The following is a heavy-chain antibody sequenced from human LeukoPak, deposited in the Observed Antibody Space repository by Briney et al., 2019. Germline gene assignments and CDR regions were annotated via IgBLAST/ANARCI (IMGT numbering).Heavy chain of an antibody. J-gene: IGHJ4*02. CDR2: IYYSGST. CDR1: GGSISSYY. Sequence: SETLSLTCTVSGGSISSYYWSWIRQPPGKGLEWFGYIYYSGSTNYTPSLKSRVTISVDTSKNQFSLKLSSVTAADTAVYYCARDQLRGVIRYWGQGTLVTVSS. V-gene: IGHV4-59*01. D-gene: IGHD3-10*01. CDR3: ARDQLRGVIRY.